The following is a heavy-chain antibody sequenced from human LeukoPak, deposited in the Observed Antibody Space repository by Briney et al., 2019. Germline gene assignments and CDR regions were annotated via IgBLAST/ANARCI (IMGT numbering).Heavy chain of an antibody. CDR1: GFTFSNAW. J-gene: IGHJ4*02. V-gene: IGHV3-66*01. D-gene: IGHD4-17*01. CDR3: ASKLTTGY. CDR2: IYSGGTT. Sequence: PGGSLRLSCAASGFTFSNAWMSWVRQAPGKGLEWVSVIYSGGTTNYADSVKGRFLVYRDNSKNTLYLQMNSLRAEDTAVYYCASKLTTGYWGQGTLVTVSS.